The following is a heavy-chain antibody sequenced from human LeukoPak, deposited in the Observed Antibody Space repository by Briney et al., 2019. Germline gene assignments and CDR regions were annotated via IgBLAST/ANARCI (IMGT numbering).Heavy chain of an antibody. J-gene: IGHJ4*02. CDR1: GFTVSTNY. V-gene: IGHV3-66*01. CDR3: ARKTFNPYYFDY. Sequence: GGSLRLSCAASGFTVSTNYMSWVRQAPGKGLDWVSVIYSSGTTFYADSVKGRFTISRDNSKNTLSLQMNSLRAEVTAVYYCARKTFNPYYFDYWGQGTLVTVSS. CDR2: IYSSGTT. D-gene: IGHD2/OR15-2a*01.